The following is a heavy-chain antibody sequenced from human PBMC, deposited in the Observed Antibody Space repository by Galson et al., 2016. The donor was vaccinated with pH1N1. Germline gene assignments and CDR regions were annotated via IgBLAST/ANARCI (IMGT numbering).Heavy chain of an antibody. CDR3: ARHENYGSGSLDY. V-gene: IGHV5-51*01. D-gene: IGHD3-10*01. Sequence: QSGAEVKKSGESLKISCKVSGYSFTTSWIGWVRQMPGKGLEWMGIIYPGASDAIYSPSFEGQVTMSVDKSISTAYLQWTTLKASDTALYFCARHENYGSGSLDYWGQGTLVTVSS. CDR1: GYSFTTSW. J-gene: IGHJ4*02. CDR2: IYPGASDA.